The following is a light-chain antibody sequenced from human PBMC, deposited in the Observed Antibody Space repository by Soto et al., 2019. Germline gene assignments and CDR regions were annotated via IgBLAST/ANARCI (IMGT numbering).Light chain of an antibody. CDR2: EVN. CDR1: SSDIGGYNY. Sequence: QSVLTQPPSASGSPGQSVTISCTGTSSDIGGYNYVSWYQQHPGKAPKLMIYEVNKRPSGVPDRFSGSKSGSTASLTVSGLQADDEADYYCTSYAGRNNLVFGGGTKLTVL. V-gene: IGLV2-8*01. CDR3: TSYAGRNNLV. J-gene: IGLJ3*02.